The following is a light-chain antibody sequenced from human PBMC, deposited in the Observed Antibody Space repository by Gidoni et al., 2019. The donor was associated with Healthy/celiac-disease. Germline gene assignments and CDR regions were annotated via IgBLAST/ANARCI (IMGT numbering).Light chain of an antibody. CDR3: SSYTSSSTLSYV. CDR1: SSDVGGYNY. V-gene: IGLV2-14*01. CDR2: DVS. Sequence: QSALTQPASLSGSPGPSITISCTGTSSDVGGYNYVSWYQQHPGKAPKLMIYDVSNRPSGVSNRFSGSKSGNTASLTISGLQAEDEADYYCSSYTSSSTLSYVFGTGTKVTVL. J-gene: IGLJ1*01.